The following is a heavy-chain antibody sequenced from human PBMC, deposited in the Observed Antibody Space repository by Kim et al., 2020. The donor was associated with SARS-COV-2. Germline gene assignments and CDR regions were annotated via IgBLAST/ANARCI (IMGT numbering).Heavy chain of an antibody. V-gene: IGHV3-7*01. CDR3: ARDRRYSLDY. CDR2: IKEDGTEK. J-gene: IGHJ4*02. CDR1: GFSFTINW. Sequence: GGSLRLSCVVSGFSFTINWMSWVRQAPGKGQEWVAKIKEDGTEKYYGYSVEGRFTISRDNDKNSLYLQMNSRSAEDTAGYYCARDRRYSLDYWGQGTLVTVSS. D-gene: IGHD2-15*01.